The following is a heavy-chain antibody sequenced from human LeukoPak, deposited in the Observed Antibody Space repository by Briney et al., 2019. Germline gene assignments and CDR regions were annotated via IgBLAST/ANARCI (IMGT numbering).Heavy chain of an antibody. CDR1: GFTFSSYS. CDR2: ISSSSSYI. CDR3: ASLSSTDYYYYMDV. J-gene: IGHJ6*03. D-gene: IGHD2-2*01. Sequence: PGGSLRLSCAASGFTFSSYSMKWVRQAPGKGLEWVSSISSSSSYIYYADSVKGRFTISRDNAKNSLYLQMNSLRAEDTAVYYCASLSSTDYYYYMDVWGKGTTVTVSS. V-gene: IGHV3-21*01.